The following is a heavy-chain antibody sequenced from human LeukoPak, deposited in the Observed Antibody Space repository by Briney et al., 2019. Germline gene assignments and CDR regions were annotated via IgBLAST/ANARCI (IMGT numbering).Heavy chain of an antibody. D-gene: IGHD6-13*01. Sequence: PSETLSLTCTVSGGSISSGGYYWSWIRQPPGRGQGGFANINNSGGTYYNPSLKSRVTISVDRAKNQFYLQMSSVTAADTAVYYCARASAPFRIAAAGEFDYWGQGTLVTVSS. J-gene: IGHJ4*02. V-gene: IGHV4-30-2*01. CDR2: INNSGGT. CDR3: ARASAPFRIAAAGEFDY. CDR1: GGSISSGGYY.